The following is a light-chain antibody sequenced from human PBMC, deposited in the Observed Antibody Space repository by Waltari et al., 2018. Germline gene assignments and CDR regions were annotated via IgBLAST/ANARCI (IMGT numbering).Light chain of an antibody. Sequence: QSALTQPASVSGSPGQSITLSCTGTSSDVGGYKHVSCYQQHPGNAPNLIIYDVNNRPSGVSNRFSGSKSANTASLTISGLPAEDEADYYCNSFTLGTALLVFGGGTKLTVL. CDR2: DVN. CDR3: NSFTLGTALLV. CDR1: SSDVGGYKH. V-gene: IGLV2-14*03. J-gene: IGLJ2*01.